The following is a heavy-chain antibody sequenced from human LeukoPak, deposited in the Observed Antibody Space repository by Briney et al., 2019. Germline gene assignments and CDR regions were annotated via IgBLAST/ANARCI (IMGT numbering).Heavy chain of an antibody. CDR3: ARGGSGHDAFDI. CDR1: GGSFSGYY. CDR2: ISYSGNT. J-gene: IGHJ3*02. Sequence: SETLSLTCAVYGGSFSGYYWSWIRQPPGKGLEWIGYISYSGNTNYNPSLQSRITISLDTSKNQFSLKLSSVTAADAAVYYCARGGSGHDAFDIWGQGTMVTVSS. D-gene: IGHD2-15*01. V-gene: IGHV4-59*01.